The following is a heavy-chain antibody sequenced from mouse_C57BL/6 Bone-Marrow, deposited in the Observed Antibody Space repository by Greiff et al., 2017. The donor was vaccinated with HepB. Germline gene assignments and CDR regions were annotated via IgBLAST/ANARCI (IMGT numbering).Heavy chain of an antibody. CDR2: IYPGNSDI. D-gene: IGHD1-1*01. Sequence: EVNLMEFGTVLARPGALVKMSCKTSGYTSTSYWMHWVKQRPGQGLEWIGAIYPGNSDISYNQKFKGKAKLTAVTSASTAYMELSSLTNEDSAVYYCTSSYGSSPLSYWGQGTTLTVSS. CDR3: TSSYGSSPLSY. J-gene: IGHJ2*01. CDR1: GYTSTSYW. V-gene: IGHV1-5*01.